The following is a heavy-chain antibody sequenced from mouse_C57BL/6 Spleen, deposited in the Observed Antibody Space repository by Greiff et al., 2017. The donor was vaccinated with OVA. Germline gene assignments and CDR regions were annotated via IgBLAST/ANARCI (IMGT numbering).Heavy chain of an antibody. J-gene: IGHJ1*03. CDR2: IYPGDGDT. CDR1: GYAFSSYW. CDR3: ARRDGYYGYFDV. V-gene: IGHV1-80*01. Sequence: LVESGAELVKPGASVKISCKASGYAFSSYWMNWVKQRPGKGLEWIGQIYPGDGDTNYNGKFKGKATLTADKSSSTAYMQLSSLTSEDSAVYFCARRDGYYGYFDVWGTGTTVTVSS. D-gene: IGHD2-3*01.